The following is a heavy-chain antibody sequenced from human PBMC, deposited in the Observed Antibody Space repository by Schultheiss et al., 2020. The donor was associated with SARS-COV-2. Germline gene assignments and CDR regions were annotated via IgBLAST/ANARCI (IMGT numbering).Heavy chain of an antibody. CDR2: TYYRSKWYN. J-gene: IGHJ4*02. V-gene: IGHV6-1*01. CDR3: ARHISGDSSGYYTPHYFDY. CDR1: GDSVSSNSAA. Sequence: SETLSLTCAISGDSVSSNSAAWNWIRQSPSRGLEWLGRTYYRSKWYNDYAVSVKSRITINPDTSKNQFSLQLNSVTPEDTAVYYCARHISGDSSGYYTPHYFDYWGQGTLVTVSS. D-gene: IGHD3-22*01.